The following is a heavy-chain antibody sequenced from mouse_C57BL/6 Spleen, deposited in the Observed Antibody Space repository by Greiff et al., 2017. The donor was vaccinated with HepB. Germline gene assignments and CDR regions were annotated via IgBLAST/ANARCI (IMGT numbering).Heavy chain of an antibody. V-gene: IGHV1-81*01. J-gene: IGHJ4*01. Sequence: LVESGAELARPGASVKLSCKASGYTFTSYGISWVKQRTGQGLEWIGEIYPRSGNTYYNEKFKGKATLTADKSSSTAYMELRSLTSEDSAVYFCARPKEDFGSSYAMDYWGQGTSVTVSS. CDR1: GYTFTSYG. CDR3: ARPKEDFGSSYAMDY. CDR2: IYPRSGNT. D-gene: IGHD1-1*01.